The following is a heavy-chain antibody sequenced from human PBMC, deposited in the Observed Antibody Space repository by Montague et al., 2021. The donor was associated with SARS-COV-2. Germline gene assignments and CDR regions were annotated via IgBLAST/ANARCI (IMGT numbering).Heavy chain of an antibody. CDR2: IYHNGST. D-gene: IGHD4-23*01. CDR1: GGSISSYY. CDR3: ARGGGNSADYYNYTMDV. V-gene: IGHV4-59*01. J-gene: IGHJ6*02. Sequence: SETLSLTCTVSGGSISSYYWTWIRQPPGKGLESIGYIYHNGSTKYNPSLKSRVTISVDTPKNQFSLKLSSVSVADTAVYYCARGGGNSADYYNYTMDVWGQGTTVTVFS.